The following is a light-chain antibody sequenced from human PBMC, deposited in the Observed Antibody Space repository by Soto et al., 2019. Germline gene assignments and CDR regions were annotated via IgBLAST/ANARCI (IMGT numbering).Light chain of an antibody. V-gene: IGLV1-40*01. CDR1: SSNIGKGYD. J-gene: IGLJ3*02. CDR3: QSYDSSLPGSV. Sequence: QSVLTQPPSLSGATGQRVTISCTGSSSNIGKGYDVHWYQQLPGTAPKLLIYGSTVRPSGVPDRFSGSKSGTSASLAITGLQAEDEADYYCQSYDSSLPGSVFGGVTQLTVL. CDR2: GST.